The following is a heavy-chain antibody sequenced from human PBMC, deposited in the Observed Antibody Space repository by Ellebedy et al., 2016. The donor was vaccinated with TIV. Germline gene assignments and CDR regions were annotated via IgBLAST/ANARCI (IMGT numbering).Heavy chain of an antibody. V-gene: IGHV3-7*01. D-gene: IGHD2-8*01. CDR1: GFPFGDHY. CDR2: INPDGGCK. J-gene: IGHJ4*02. CDR3: TKEEWWRFDF. Sequence: GESLKISCAVSGFPFGDHYMSWVRPAPGKGLECVAKINPDGGCKYYVDSVKGRFTISRDNANYSLFLQMNGLRAEDTAVYYCTKEEWWRFDFWGQGTLVTVSS.